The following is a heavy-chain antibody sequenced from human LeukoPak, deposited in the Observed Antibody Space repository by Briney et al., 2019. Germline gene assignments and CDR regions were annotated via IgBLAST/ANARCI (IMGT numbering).Heavy chain of an antibody. CDR1: GYTFTSYG. CDR3: ARELGYYDFWSGYYSRTPFDY. CDR2: ISAYNGNT. V-gene: IGHV1-18*01. D-gene: IGHD3-3*01. J-gene: IGHJ4*02. Sequence: ASVKVSCKASGYTFTSYGISWVRQAPGQGLEWMGWISAYNGNTNYAQKLQGRVTMTTDTSTSTAYMELRSLRSDDTAVYYCARELGYYDFWSGYYSRTPFDYWGQGTLVTVSS.